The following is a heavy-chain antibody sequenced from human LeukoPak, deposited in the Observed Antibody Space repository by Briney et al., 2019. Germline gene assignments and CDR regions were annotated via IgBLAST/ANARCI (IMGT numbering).Heavy chain of an antibody. V-gene: IGHV3-30*18. CDR2: ISYDGSNK. J-gene: IGHJ5*02. CDR1: GFTFRNYG. CDR3: AKDPEPYGSGTYPNWFDP. D-gene: IGHD3-10*01. Sequence: GRSLRLSCAASGFTFRNYGMHWVRQAPGKGLEWVAVISYDGSNKYYADSVKGRFTISRDNSKNTLYLQMNSLRAEDTAVYYCAKDPEPYGSGTYPNWFDPWGQGTLVTVSS.